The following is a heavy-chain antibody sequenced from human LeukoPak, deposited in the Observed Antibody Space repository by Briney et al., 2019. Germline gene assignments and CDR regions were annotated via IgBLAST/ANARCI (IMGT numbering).Heavy chain of an antibody. D-gene: IGHD2-8*02. CDR1: GGSIGSFY. CDR3: ARGGVLLGIDY. V-gene: IGHV4-59*01. Sequence: PSETLSLTCTVSGGSIGSFYWNWIRQPPGKGLEWIGYVYSSGNTNYSPSLKSRVIISVDTSENQFSLKLSSVTAADTAVYYCARGGVLLGIDYWGQGTLVTVSS. CDR2: VYSSGNT. J-gene: IGHJ4*02.